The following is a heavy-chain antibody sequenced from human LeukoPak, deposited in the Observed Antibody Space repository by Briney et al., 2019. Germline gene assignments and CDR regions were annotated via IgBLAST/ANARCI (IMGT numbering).Heavy chain of an antibody. CDR3: ANRGVQLYDS. CDR2: INVRNGKI. J-gene: IGHJ5*01. CDR1: DYTFNSGG. Sequence: ASTKVSCRTSDYTFNSGGFTWVRQAPGKGLEWMGWINVRNGKIEYAHKFQGRVAMTRDTSTNTVYMDLRSLRPDDTAIYYCANRGVQLYDSWGQGTLVTVSS. D-gene: IGHD2-15*01. V-gene: IGHV1-18*01.